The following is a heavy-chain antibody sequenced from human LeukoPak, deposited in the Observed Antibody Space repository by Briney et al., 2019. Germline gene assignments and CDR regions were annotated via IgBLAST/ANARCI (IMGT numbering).Heavy chain of an antibody. CDR3: ATGFFYFYYMDV. CDR2: ISWNSGSE. V-gene: IGHV3-9*01. J-gene: IGHJ6*03. D-gene: IGHD1-1*01. CDR1: GFTFDDYA. Sequence: PGGSLRLSCAASGFTFDDYAMHWVRQAPGKGLEWVSGISWNSGSEDYADSVKGRFTISRDNAKNSLYLQMNSLRAEDTAVYYCATGFFYFYYMDVWGKGTTVTISS.